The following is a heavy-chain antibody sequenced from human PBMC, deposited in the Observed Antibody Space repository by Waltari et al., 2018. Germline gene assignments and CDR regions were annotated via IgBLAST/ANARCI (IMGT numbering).Heavy chain of an antibody. V-gene: IGHV3-21*03. CDR3: TRDLYGSGGDWFDP. Sequence: EVRLAESGGGLVKPGGSLRLSWTASGFDFSDYDMNWVRQAPGTGLEWVSSIGGTHSNIFYADSVKGRFTVSRDNAKNSLYLQMDNLRAEDSGLYFCTRDLYGSGGDWFDPWGQGTLVTVSS. CDR1: GFDFSDYD. CDR2: IGGTHSNI. J-gene: IGHJ5*02. D-gene: IGHD3-10*01.